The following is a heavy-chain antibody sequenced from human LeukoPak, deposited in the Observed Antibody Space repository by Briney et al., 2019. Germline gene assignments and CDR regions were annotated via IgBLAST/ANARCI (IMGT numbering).Heavy chain of an antibody. CDR2: ISSSSSTI. J-gene: IGHJ4*02. CDR3: ARDRAIFGVVAPY. V-gene: IGHV3-48*01. D-gene: IGHD3-3*01. CDR1: GFTFSSYS. Sequence: GGFLRLSCAASGFTFSSYSMNWVRQAPGKGLEWVSYISSSSSTIYYADSVKGRFTISRDNAKNSLYLQMNSLRAEDTAVYYCARDRAIFGVVAPYWGQGTLVTVSS.